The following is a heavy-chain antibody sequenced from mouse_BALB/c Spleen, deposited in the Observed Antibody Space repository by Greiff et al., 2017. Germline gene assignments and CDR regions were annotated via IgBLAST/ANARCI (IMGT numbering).Heavy chain of an antibody. D-gene: IGHD2-10*01. V-gene: IGHV7-3*02. Sequence: EVQGVESGGGLVQPGGSLRLSCATSGFTFTDYYMSWVRQPPGKALEWLGFIRNKANGYTTEYSASVKGRFTISRDNSQSILYLQMNTLRAEDSATYYCARVPYYGNYEDAMDYWGQGTSVTVSS. CDR2: IRNKANGYTT. CDR3: ARVPYYGNYEDAMDY. CDR1: GFTFTDYY. J-gene: IGHJ4*01.